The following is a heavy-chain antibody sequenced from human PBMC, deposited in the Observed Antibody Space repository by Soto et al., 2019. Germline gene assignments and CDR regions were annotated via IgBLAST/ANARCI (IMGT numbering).Heavy chain of an antibody. Sequence: GGSLRLSCAASGFTVSTKYMSWVRQAPGKGLEWVSVIYSGGSTFYADSVRGRFTISRDNSKNTVNLQMNSLRAEDTAVYYCARGHTLLRYFDWFPDAFDIWAQGTMVTVSS. CDR1: GFTVSTKY. CDR2: IYSGGST. J-gene: IGHJ3*02. CDR3: ARGHTLLRYFDWFPDAFDI. D-gene: IGHD3-9*01. V-gene: IGHV3-66*01.